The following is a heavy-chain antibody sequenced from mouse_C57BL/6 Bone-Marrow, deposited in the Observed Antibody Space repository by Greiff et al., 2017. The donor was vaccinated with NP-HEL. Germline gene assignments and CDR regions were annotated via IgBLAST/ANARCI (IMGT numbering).Heavy chain of an antibody. D-gene: IGHD2-4*01. CDR3: AIFDYAVYYAMDY. J-gene: IGHJ4*01. CDR1: GYTFTSYW. V-gene: IGHV1-74*01. CDR2: IHPSDSDT. Sequence: QVQLQQPGAELVKPGASVKVSCKASGYTFTSYWMHWVKQRPGQGLEWIGRIHPSDSDTNYNQKFKGKATLTVDKSSSTAYMQRSSLTSEDSAVYYCAIFDYAVYYAMDYWGQGTSVTVSS.